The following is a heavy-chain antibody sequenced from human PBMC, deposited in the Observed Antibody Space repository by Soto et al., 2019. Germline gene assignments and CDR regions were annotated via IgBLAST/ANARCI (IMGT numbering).Heavy chain of an antibody. J-gene: IGHJ6*02. CDR2: INHSGST. Sequence: ETLSLTCAVYGGSFSGYYWSWIRQPPGKGLEWIGEINHSGSTNYNPSLKSRVTISVDTSKNQFSLKLSSVTAADTAVYYCARIIMVRGVIKYYYYYGMDVWGQGTTVTVSS. D-gene: IGHD3-10*01. CDR1: GGSFSGYY. CDR3: ARIIMVRGVIKYYYYYGMDV. V-gene: IGHV4-34*01.